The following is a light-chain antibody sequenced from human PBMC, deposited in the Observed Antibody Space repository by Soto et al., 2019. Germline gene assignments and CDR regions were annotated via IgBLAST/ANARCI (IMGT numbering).Light chain of an antibody. V-gene: IGKV3D-15*01. CDR1: QNVASN. CDR2: ASS. J-gene: IGKJ4*01. Sequence: VMTQSPANLSVSPGEGVTLFCRANQNVASNIAWYQVKPAQPPRLLIYASSTRATRIPATFSGSGSGTQFSLTISSLQSEDSAVYYCQQYYHWGLSFGGGTKVEI. CDR3: QQYYHWGLS.